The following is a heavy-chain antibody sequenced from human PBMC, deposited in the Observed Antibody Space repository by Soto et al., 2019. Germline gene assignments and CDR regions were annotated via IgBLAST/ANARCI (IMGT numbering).Heavy chain of an antibody. Sequence: PSETLSLTCTVSGASLSSGSYYWSWIRQPPGKGLEWLGYIYYSGTTNYNPSLTSRVTLSVDTSKNQFSLKLSSVTAADTAVYYCARELWFGESHGMDVWGQGTTVTVSS. J-gene: IGHJ6*02. CDR3: ARELWFGESHGMDV. V-gene: IGHV4-61*01. CDR2: IYYSGTT. CDR1: GASLSSGSYY. D-gene: IGHD3-10*01.